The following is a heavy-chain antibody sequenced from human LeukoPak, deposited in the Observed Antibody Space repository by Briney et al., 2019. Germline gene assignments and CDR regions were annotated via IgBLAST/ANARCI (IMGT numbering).Heavy chain of an antibody. CDR1: GYTFTSYD. Sequence: ASVKVSCKASGYTFTSYDINWVRQATGQGLEWMGWMNPNSGNTGYAQKFQGRVTMTRNTSISTAYMELSSLRSEDTAVYYCARDLGTGGSYLFDYWGQGTLVTVSS. V-gene: IGHV1-8*01. D-gene: IGHD1-26*01. CDR2: MNPNSGNT. J-gene: IGHJ4*02. CDR3: ARDLGTGGSYLFDY.